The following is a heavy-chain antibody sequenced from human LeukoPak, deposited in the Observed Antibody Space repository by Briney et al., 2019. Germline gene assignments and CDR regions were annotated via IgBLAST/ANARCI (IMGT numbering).Heavy chain of an antibody. Sequence: GGSLRLSCAASGFTFSSYGMHWVRQAPGKGLEWVAVISYDGSNKYYADSVKGRFTISRDNSENTLYLQMNSLRAEDTAVYYCAKDRFGNYDILTGPLGYWGQGTLVTVSS. CDR1: GFTFSSYG. CDR2: ISYDGSNK. D-gene: IGHD3-9*01. J-gene: IGHJ4*02. V-gene: IGHV3-30*18. CDR3: AKDRFGNYDILTGPLGY.